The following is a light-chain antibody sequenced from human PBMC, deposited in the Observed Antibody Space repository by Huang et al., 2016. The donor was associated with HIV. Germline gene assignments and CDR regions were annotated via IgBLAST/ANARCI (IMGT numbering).Light chain of an antibody. CDR1: QSLLYHDGNTY. Sequence: DIVLTQSPLTLTVTLGQPASISCRSSQSLLYHDGNTYLNWFQQRPGQSPRRLIYKVSNRDSGVPDRFSASGSGTEFTLKSSRVEAEDVGVYYCMQGIQWPLTFGGGTKVQI. CDR3: MQGIQWPLT. J-gene: IGKJ4*01. V-gene: IGKV2-30*01. CDR2: KVS.